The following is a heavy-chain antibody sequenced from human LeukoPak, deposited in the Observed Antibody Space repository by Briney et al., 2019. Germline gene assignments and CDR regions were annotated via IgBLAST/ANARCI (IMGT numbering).Heavy chain of an antibody. D-gene: IGHD3-10*01. V-gene: IGHV4-61*01. CDR2: ISYSGST. J-gene: IGHJ4*02. CDR3: ASRTYGSEEYYFDY. Sequence: SSETLSLTCTVSGDSVSSNTYYWSWIRQPPGKGLECIGYISYSGSTNYNPSLNSRVTISVDTSKNQFSLKLSSVTAADTAVYYCASRTYGSEEYYFDYWGQGTLVTVSS. CDR1: GDSVSSNTYY.